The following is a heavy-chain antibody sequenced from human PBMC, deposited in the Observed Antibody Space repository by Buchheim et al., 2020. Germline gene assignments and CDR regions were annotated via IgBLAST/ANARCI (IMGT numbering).Heavy chain of an antibody. CDR1: GLSFNNAY. V-gene: IGHV3-15*01. J-gene: IGHJ6*02. CDR2: MKSRIDGGTT. CDR3: AKVPGSWNSWYYYYYGMDV. D-gene: IGHD3-10*01. Sequence: VEVVESGGGLVKPGGSLRLSCAASGLSFNNAYMSWVRQAPGKGLEWVGRMKSRIDGGTTDYGAPVKGRFTISRDDSRNMIYLQMNSLRAEDTAVYYCAKVPGSWNSWYYYYYGMDVWGQGTT.